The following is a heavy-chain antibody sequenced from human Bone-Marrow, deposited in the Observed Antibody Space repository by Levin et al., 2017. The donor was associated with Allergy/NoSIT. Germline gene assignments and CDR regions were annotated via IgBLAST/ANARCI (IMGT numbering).Heavy chain of an antibody. CDR2: IYHSGST. Sequence: PSETLSLTCAVSGSSISSGYYWGWIRQPPGKGLEWIGSIYHSGSTYYNPSLKSRVTISVDTSKNQFSLKLSSVTPADTAVYYCARVISRQLLCIAGSSNWFDPWGQGTLVTVSS. D-gene: IGHD2-2*01. CDR3: ARVISRQLLCIAGSSNWFDP. J-gene: IGHJ5*02. V-gene: IGHV4-38-2*01. CDR1: GSSISSGYY.